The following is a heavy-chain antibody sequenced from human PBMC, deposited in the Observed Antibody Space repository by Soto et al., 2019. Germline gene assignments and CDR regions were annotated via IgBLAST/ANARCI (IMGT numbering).Heavy chain of an antibody. J-gene: IGHJ6*02. CDR3: ARGWSTYYYYGMDV. CDR2: INPNSGGT. Sequence: ASVKVSCKASGYNFTGHYMNWVRQAPGQGLEWMGWINPNSGGTNYAQKFQGRVTMTRDTSISTAYMELSRLRSDDTAVYYCARGWSTYYYYGMDVWGQGTTVTVSS. CDR1: GYNFTGHY. V-gene: IGHV1-2*02.